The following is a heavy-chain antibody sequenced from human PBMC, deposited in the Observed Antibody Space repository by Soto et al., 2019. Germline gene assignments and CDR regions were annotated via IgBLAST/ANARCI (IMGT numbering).Heavy chain of an antibody. J-gene: IGHJ6*02. V-gene: IGHV2-5*02. D-gene: IGHD5-18*01. CDR2: IYWDDDK. CDR1: GFSLSTSGVG. CDR3: TQRRYNDGYYGVDV. Sequence: QITLKESGPTLVKPTQTLTLTCTFSGFSLSTSGVGVGWIRQPPGKALEWLALIYWDDDKHYSPSLKSRLTITKDTSKNQVVLTITNMDPVDAATYLCTQRRYNDGYYGVDVWGQGTTVTVSS.